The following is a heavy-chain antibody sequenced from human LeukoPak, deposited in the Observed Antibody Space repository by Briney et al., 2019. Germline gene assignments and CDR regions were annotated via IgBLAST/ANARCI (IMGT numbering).Heavy chain of an antibody. J-gene: IGHJ4*02. CDR1: GFTFSSYG. D-gene: IGHD3-22*01. CDR2: IRYDGSNK. Sequence: PGGSLRLSCAASGFTFSSYGMHWVRQAPGKGLEWVAFIRYDGSNKYYADSVKGRFTISRDSSKNTLYLQMNSLRAEDTAVYYCAKDLPYYDSSGYWGISYWGQGTLVTVSS. CDR3: AKDLPYYDSSGYWGISY. V-gene: IGHV3-30*02.